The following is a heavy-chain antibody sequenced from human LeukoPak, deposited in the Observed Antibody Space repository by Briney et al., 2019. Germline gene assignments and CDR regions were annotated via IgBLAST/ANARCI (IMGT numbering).Heavy chain of an antibody. J-gene: IGHJ3*02. V-gene: IGHV1-8*03. CDR3: ATSHETGDREDGAFDI. D-gene: IGHD7-27*01. CDR1: GYTFTSYD. Sequence: GASVKVSCKASGYTFTSYDINWVRQATGQGLEWMGWMNPNSGNTGYAQKFQGRVTITRNTSISTAYMELSSLRSDDTAVYYCATSHETGDREDGAFDIWGQGTMVTVSS. CDR2: MNPNSGNT.